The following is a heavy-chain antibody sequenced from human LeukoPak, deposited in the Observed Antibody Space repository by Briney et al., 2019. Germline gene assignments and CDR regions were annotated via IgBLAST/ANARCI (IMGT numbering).Heavy chain of an antibody. CDR2: INPNGGGT. J-gene: IGHJ5*02. V-gene: IGHV1-2*02. CDR1: GYTFTGYY. CDR3: ARVPVLLWFGERGDWFDP. Sequence: ASVKVSCKASGYTFTGYYMHWVRQAPGQGLEWMGWINPNGGGTNYAQKFQGRVTMTRDTSISTAYMELSRLRSDDTAVYYCARVPVLLWFGERGDWFDPWGQGTLVTVSS. D-gene: IGHD3-10*01.